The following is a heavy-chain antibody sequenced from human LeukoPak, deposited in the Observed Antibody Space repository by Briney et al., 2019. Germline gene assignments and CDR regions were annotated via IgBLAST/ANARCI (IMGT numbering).Heavy chain of an antibody. CDR2: IYYSGST. J-gene: IGHJ6*03. Sequence: TSETLSLTCTVSGGSISSHYWSWIRQPPGKGLGWSGYIYYSGSTNYNPSLKSRVTISVDTSKNQFSLKLSSVTAADTAVYYCARVAPDYDSSGYYYYYYYMDVWGKGTTVTVSS. V-gene: IGHV4-59*11. D-gene: IGHD3-22*01. CDR3: ARVAPDYDSSGYYYYYYYMDV. CDR1: GGSISSHY.